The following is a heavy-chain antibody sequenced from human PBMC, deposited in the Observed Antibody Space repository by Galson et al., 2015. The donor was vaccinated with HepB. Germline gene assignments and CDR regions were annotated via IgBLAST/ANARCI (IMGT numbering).Heavy chain of an antibody. D-gene: IGHD3-9*01. CDR2: IYSGGST. CDR3: ARDSRYFDWFFDY. CDR1: GFTVSSNY. J-gene: IGHJ4*02. Sequence: SLRLSCAASGFTVSSNYMSWVRQAPGEGLEWVSIIYSGGSTYYADSVMGRFTISRDNSKNTLYLQMNSLRAEDTAVYYCARDSRYFDWFFDYWGQGTLVTVSS. V-gene: IGHV3-66*01.